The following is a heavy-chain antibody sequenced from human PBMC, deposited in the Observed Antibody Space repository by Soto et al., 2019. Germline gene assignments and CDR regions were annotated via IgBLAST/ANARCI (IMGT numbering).Heavy chain of an antibody. J-gene: IGHJ4*02. V-gene: IGHV1-69*02. CDR3: ASLGLGTY. D-gene: IGHD7-27*01. CDR1: GGTFSSYT. Sequence: QVQLVQSGAEVKKPGSSAKVSCKASGGTFSSYTISWVRQAPGQGLELMGRIIPILGIANYAQKFQGRVTITADKSTSTAYMELSSLRSEDTAVYYCASLGLGTYWGQGTLVTVSS. CDR2: IIPILGIA.